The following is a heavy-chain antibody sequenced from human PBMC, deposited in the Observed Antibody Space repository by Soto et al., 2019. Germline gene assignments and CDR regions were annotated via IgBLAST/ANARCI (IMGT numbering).Heavy chain of an antibody. Sequence: ESGGGVVQPGRSLRLSCAASGFTFSSYAMHWVRQAPGKGLEWVAVISYDGSNKYYADSVKGRFTISRDNSKNTLYLQMNSLRAEDTAVYYCARARVEYFDYWGQGTLVTVSS. J-gene: IGHJ4*02. CDR2: ISYDGSNK. CDR3: ARARVEYFDY. CDR1: GFTFSSYA. V-gene: IGHV3-30-3*01. D-gene: IGHD1-1*01.